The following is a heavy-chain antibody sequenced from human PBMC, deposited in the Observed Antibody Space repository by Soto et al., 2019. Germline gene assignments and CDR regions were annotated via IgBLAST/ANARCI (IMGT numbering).Heavy chain of an antibody. D-gene: IGHD3-10*01. CDR2: ISVYNGNT. V-gene: IGHV1-18*01. CDR3: ARSGRPGYYYYIMDV. CDR1: GYTFTSYG. J-gene: IGHJ6*02. Sequence: QVQLVQSGAEVKDPGASVKVSCKASGYTFTSYGVSWLRQAPGHGLEWMGWISVYNGNTKYAQKLQGRVTMTTDTSTSTAYMELRGLRSDDTAVYYCARSGRPGYYYYIMDVWGQGTTVTVSS.